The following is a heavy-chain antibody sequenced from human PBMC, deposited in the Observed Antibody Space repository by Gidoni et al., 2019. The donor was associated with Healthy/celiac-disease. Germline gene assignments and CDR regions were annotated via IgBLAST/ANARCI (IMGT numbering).Heavy chain of an antibody. CDR1: GGSISSGDYY. J-gene: IGHJ5*02. CDR3: ASLVVTRNWFDP. Sequence: QVQLQESGPGLVKPSPPLSLTCPVSGGSISSGDYYWSWIRQPPGKGLEWIGYIYYSGSTYYNPSLKSRVTISVDTSKNQFSLKLSSVTAAETAVYYCASLVVTRNWFDPWGQGTLVTVSS. V-gene: IGHV4-30-4*01. CDR2: IYYSGST. D-gene: IGHD2-21*02.